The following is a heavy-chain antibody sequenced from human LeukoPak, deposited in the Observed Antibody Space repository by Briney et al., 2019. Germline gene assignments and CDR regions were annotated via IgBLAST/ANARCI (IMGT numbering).Heavy chain of an antibody. CDR1: GDSVSSSSAA. Sequence: SQTLSLTCAISGDSVSSSSAAWNWIRQSPSRGLEWLGRTYYRSKWYNDYAVSVKSRITINPDTSKNQFSLQLNSVTPEDTAVYYCARLYSSSWYYYYGMDVWGQGTTVTVSS. D-gene: IGHD6-13*01. CDR2: TYYRSKWYN. CDR3: ARLYSSSWYYYYGMDV. J-gene: IGHJ6*02. V-gene: IGHV6-1*01.